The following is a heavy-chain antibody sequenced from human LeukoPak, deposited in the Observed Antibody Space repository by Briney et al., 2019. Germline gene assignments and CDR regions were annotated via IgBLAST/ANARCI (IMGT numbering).Heavy chain of an antibody. CDR3: ARGVCTNGICYGPYYYYGMDV. CDR1: GYTFTSYG. Sequence: ASAKVSCKASGYTFTSYGISWVRQAPGQGLEWMGWISAYNGNTNYAQKLQGRVTMTTDTSTSTAYMELRSLRSDDTAVYYCARGVCTNGICYGPYYYYGMDVWGQGTTVTVSS. CDR2: ISAYNGNT. J-gene: IGHJ6*02. D-gene: IGHD2-8*01. V-gene: IGHV1-18*01.